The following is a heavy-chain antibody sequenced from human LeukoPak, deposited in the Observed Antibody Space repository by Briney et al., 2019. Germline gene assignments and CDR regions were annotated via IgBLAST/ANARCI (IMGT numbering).Heavy chain of an antibody. Sequence: GGSLRLSCAASGFTFSSYAMSWVRQAPGKGLEWVSAISGSGGSTYYADSVKGRFTISRDNSKSTLYLQMKSLRAEDTAVYYCAKLATYYGSGSYSYYFDYWGQGTLVTVSS. CDR3: AKLATYYGSGSYSYYFDY. J-gene: IGHJ4*02. CDR1: GFTFSSYA. D-gene: IGHD3-10*01. V-gene: IGHV3-23*01. CDR2: ISGSGGST.